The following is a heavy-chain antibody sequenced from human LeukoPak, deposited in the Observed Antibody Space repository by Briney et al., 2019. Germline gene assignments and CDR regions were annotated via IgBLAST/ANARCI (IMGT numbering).Heavy chain of an antibody. CDR3: GRQTGSGLFTLP. J-gene: IGHJ4*02. CDR2: IYYTGNT. V-gene: IGHV4-39*01. Sequence: PSETLSLTCTVSGVSISSSNSYWGWIRQPPGKGLEWIGSIYYTGNTYYNASLKSRVTISIDTSNNHISLRLTSVTAPDTPMYYCGRQTGSGLFTLPGGEGTLVTVSS. CDR1: GVSISSSNSY. D-gene: IGHD3/OR15-3a*01.